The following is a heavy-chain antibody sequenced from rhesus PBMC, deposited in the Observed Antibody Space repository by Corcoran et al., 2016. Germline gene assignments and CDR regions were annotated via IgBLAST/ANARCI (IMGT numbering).Heavy chain of an antibody. V-gene: IGHV4-122*02. J-gene: IGHJ4*01. D-gene: IGHD3-16*01. Sequence: QLQLQESGPGLVKPSETLSLTCAVSGYSISSGYGWSWIRQPPGKGLEWIGYISDSGSTSYNPSRNSRVTISRDTAKNQCSLKLSSVTAADTAVYDCARVYSGSYYYFDYWGQGVLVTVSS. CDR2: ISDSGST. CDR1: GYSISSGYG. CDR3: ARVYSGSYYYFDY.